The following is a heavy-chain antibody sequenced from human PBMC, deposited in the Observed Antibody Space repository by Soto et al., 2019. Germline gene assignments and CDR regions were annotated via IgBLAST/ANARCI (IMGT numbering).Heavy chain of an antibody. CDR1: GFTFSNYA. J-gene: IGHJ4*02. CDR2: ISSAGNT. CDR3: AKQIRDGTSSPYYFDY. Sequence: GGSLRLSCAASGFTFSNYAMSWVRQAPGKGLEWVSGISSAGNTYYADSVKGRFTISRDNSKNTLSLQMSSLRVEDTAIYYCAKQIRDGTSSPYYFDYWGQGTRVTVPQ. D-gene: IGHD6-6*01. V-gene: IGHV3-23*01.